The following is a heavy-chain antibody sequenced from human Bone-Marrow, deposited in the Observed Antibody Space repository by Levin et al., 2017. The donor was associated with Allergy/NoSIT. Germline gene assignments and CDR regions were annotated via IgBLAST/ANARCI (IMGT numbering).Heavy chain of an antibody. CDR2: IYYAGST. CDR1: GGSVSSHDYF. CDR3: ARGKYGDYAFDS. V-gene: IGHV4-30-4*01. Sequence: SETLSLTCTVSGGSVSSHDYFWNWIRQAPGKGLEWIGYIYYAGSTYYNPSLESRLSLSIDTSKNQFSLKLSSVTAADTAVYYCARGKYGDYAFDSWGQGTLVTVSS. J-gene: IGHJ4*02. D-gene: IGHD4-17*01.